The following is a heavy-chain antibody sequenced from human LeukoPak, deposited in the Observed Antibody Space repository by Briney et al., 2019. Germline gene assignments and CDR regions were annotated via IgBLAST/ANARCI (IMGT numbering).Heavy chain of an antibody. D-gene: IGHD1-26*01. CDR3: ARDHSSGSYPH. CDR1: GGSFSGYY. V-gene: IGHV4-34*01. J-gene: IGHJ4*02. CDR2: INHSGST. Sequence: SETLSLTCAVYGGSFSGYYWSWIRQPPGKGLEWIGEINHSGSTNYNPSLKSRVTISVDTSKNQFSLKLSSVTAADTAVYYCARDHSSGSYPHWGQGTLVTVSS.